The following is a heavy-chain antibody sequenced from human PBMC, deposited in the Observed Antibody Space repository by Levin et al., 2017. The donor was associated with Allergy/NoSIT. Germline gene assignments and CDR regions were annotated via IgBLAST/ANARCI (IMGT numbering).Heavy chain of an antibody. Sequence: SCTVSGDSISTNSYYWGWIRQPPGKGLEWVGNIYYSGTTYYNPSLKSRVTISVDTSKNQFSLKLTSVTAADTAVYYCARHTRTGGRSIDFWGQGALVTVSS. CDR3: ARHTRTGGRSIDF. J-gene: IGHJ4*02. V-gene: IGHV4-39*01. CDR1: GDSISTNSYY. D-gene: IGHD2-8*02. CDR2: IYYSGTT.